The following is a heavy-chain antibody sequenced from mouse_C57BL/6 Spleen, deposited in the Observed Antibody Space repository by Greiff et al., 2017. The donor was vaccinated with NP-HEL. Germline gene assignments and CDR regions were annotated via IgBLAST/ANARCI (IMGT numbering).Heavy chain of an antibody. Sequence: VKLQQPGAELVKPGASVKMSCKASGYTFTSYWITWVKQRPGQGLEWIGDIYPGSGSTNYNEKFKSKATLTVDTSSSTAYMQLSSLTSADSAVYYCARSWVITTVVATRYFDVWGTGTTVTVSS. J-gene: IGHJ1*03. V-gene: IGHV1-55*01. CDR1: GYTFTSYW. CDR3: ARSWVITTVVATRYFDV. D-gene: IGHD1-1*01. CDR2: IYPGSGST.